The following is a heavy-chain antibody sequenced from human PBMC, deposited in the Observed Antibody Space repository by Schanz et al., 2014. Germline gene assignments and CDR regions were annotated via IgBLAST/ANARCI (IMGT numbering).Heavy chain of an antibody. Sequence: EVQLVESGGGLVKPGGSLRLSCVASGFTFSSHSMNWVRQAPGQGLEWVSRSNRDGSGTSYADSVKGRFTISRDNAKNTLYLQMNNLRAEDTAVYYCARDKGGYPFDYWGQGTLVTVSS. CDR2: SNRDGSGT. CDR1: GFTFSSHS. V-gene: IGHV3-74*01. D-gene: IGHD3-22*01. J-gene: IGHJ4*02. CDR3: ARDKGGYPFDY.